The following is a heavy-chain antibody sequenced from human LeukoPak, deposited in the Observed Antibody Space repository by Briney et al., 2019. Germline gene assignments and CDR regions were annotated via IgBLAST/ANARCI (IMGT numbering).Heavy chain of an antibody. CDR2: ISGSGGNT. CDR1: GFTFSSYA. CDR3: AKETFYYGSGSFMGY. Sequence: GGSLRLSCAASGFTFSSYAMSWVRQAPGKGLEWVSGISGSGGNTYYADSVKGRFTVSRDNSKNTLYLQMNSLSAEDTAVYYCAKETFYYGSGSFMGYWGQGTLVTVSS. V-gene: IGHV3-23*01. J-gene: IGHJ4*02. D-gene: IGHD3-10*01.